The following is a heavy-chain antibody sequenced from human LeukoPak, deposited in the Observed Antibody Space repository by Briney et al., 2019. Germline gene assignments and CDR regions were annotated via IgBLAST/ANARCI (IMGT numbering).Heavy chain of an antibody. J-gene: IGHJ4*02. CDR3: ARLKVLDITWWPADY. V-gene: IGHV4-59*12. D-gene: IGHD2-15*01. CDR2: IYYSGST. CDR1: GGSISSYY. Sequence: ASETLSLTCTVSGGSISSYYWSWIRQPPGKGLEWIGYIYYSGSTNYNPSLKSRVTISVDTSKNQFSLSLASVTAADTAVYYCARLKVLDITWWPADYWGPGTLVTVSS.